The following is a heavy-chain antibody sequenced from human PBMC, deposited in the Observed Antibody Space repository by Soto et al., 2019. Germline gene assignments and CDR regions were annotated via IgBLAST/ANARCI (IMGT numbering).Heavy chain of an antibody. CDR2: ISEGGDRT. CDR3: AKEGSPPFFQH. J-gene: IGHJ4*02. Sequence: PGGSLRLSCTASGFSFTKAWMSWARQAPGRGPEWVSAISEGGDRTYYQESVKGRFTISRDNSKNTVSLLLTSLRDDDTAVYYCAKEGSPPFFQHWGQGTLVTVSS. D-gene: IGHD3-10*01. CDR1: GFSFTKAW. V-gene: IGHV3-23*01.